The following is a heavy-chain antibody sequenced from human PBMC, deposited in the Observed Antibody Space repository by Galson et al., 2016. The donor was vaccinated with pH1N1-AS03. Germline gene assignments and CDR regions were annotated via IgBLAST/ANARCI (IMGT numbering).Heavy chain of an antibody. Sequence: QSGAEVTKPGESLKISCKGSGSSFPSHWIAWVRQMPGKGLEWMGIIYPSDSDTRYNSSFQGQVTISADTSISTAYLQWNSLKASDIAIYYCARWSNDYGSYWGQGTLVTVSS. V-gene: IGHV5-51*01. CDR1: GSSFPSHW. D-gene: IGHD4-17*01. J-gene: IGHJ4*02. CDR3: ARWSNDYGSY. CDR2: IYPSDSDT.